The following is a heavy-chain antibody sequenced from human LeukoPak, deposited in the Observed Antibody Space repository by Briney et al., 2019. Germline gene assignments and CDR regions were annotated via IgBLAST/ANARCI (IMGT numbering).Heavy chain of an antibody. Sequence: SETLSLTCTVSGGSISSYYWSWIRQPPGKGLEWIGYIYYSGSTYYNPSLKSRVTISVDTSKNQFSLKLSSVTAADTAVYYCARVQTGETATGGWYWETYYYYMDVWGKGTTVTVSS. J-gene: IGHJ6*03. CDR2: IYYSGST. CDR1: GGSISSYY. CDR3: ARVQTGETATGGWYWETYYYYMDV. D-gene: IGHD6-19*01. V-gene: IGHV4-59*08.